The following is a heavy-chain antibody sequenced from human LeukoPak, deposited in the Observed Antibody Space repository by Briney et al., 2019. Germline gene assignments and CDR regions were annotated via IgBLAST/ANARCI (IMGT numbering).Heavy chain of an antibody. D-gene: IGHD5-12*01. CDR3: ARGSWLTADY. V-gene: IGHV3-23*01. Sequence: GGSLRLACAASGFTFSSYAMRWVRQAPGKGREWVSAISGSGGSTYYADSVKGRFTISRDNSKNTLYLQMNSLRAEDTAVYYCARGSWLTADYWGQGTLVTVSS. J-gene: IGHJ4*02. CDR1: GFTFSSYA. CDR2: ISGSGGST.